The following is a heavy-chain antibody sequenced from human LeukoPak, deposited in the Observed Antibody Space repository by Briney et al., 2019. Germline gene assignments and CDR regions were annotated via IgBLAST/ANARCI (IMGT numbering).Heavy chain of an antibody. D-gene: IGHD3-10*01. CDR1: GYNLTAYH. Sequence: GASVKVSCKTSGYNLTAYHMHWVRQAPGQGLEWLGWINPDTGTTSLAHQGRVTLTRDTAISTVSIEVTRLTSDDTAIYYCARGSGSNSPRYLKGDFWGQGTLLTVSS. V-gene: IGHV1-2*02. CDR3: ARGSGSNSPRYLKGDF. J-gene: IGHJ4*02. CDR2: INPDTGTT.